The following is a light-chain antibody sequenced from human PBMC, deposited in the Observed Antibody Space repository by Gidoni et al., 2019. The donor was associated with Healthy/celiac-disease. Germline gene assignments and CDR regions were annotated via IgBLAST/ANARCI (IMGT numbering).Light chain of an antibody. V-gene: IGKV2D-29*02. CDR3: MQNIQLPPCT. J-gene: IGKJ3*01. CDR1: DSILHIAGTTY. Sequence: DIVMTQTPLSLSVTPGQPASTSCTSSDSILHIAGTTYLDWYLQKPGESPQLLIYEVSNRFSGGTDRFSGRGAGTDFTLKISRVEAEDVGVYYCMQNIQLPPCTFGPGTKVDIK. CDR2: EVS.